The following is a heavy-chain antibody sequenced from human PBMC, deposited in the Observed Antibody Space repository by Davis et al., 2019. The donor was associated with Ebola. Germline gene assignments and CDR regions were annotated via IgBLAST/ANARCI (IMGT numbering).Heavy chain of an antibody. CDR1: GFTFSDYY. D-gene: IGHD6-19*01. CDR2: ISSSSSYI. Sequence: GESLKISCAASGFTFSDYYMSRIRQAPGKGLEWVSSISSSSSYIYYADSVKGRFTISRDNAKNSLYLQMNSLRAEDTAVYYCARAPLYSSYFDYWGQGTLVTVSS. V-gene: IGHV3-11*06. J-gene: IGHJ4*02. CDR3: ARAPLYSSYFDY.